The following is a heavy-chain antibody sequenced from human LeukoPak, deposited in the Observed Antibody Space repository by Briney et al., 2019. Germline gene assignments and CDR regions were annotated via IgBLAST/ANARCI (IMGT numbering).Heavy chain of an antibody. J-gene: IGHJ6*02. V-gene: IGHV3-48*01. CDR2: ISSRSSTI. CDR3: ARETYYYGMDV. CDR1: GFTFSSYA. Sequence: GGSLRLSCAASGFTFSSYAMSWVRQAPGKGLEWVSYISSRSSTIHYADSVRGRFTISRDNAKNSLYLQMNSLRADDTAVYYCARETYYYGMDVWGQGTTVTVSS.